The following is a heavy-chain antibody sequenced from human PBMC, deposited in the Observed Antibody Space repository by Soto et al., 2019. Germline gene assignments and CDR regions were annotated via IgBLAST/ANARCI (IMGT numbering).Heavy chain of an antibody. CDR1: GDSTTSSPYY. V-gene: IGHV4-39*01. Sequence: SDTLSLPCSVSGDSTTSSPYYWVWIRQPPGKGLEWLGSIYYSGYNYYKPSLKIRVTISVDRSRNLFSLNLRSVTAADTAVYYCVSGTSFYDVLTGYYVDRWFDPWGQGTLVS. CDR3: VSGTSFYDVLTGYYVDRWFDP. J-gene: IGHJ5*02. CDR2: IYYSGYN. D-gene: IGHD3-9*01.